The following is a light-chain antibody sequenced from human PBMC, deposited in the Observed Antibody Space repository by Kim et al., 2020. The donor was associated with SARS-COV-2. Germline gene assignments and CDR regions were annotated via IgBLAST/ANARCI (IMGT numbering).Light chain of an antibody. V-gene: IGLV3-1*01. Sequence: SYELTQPPSVSVSPGQTASITCSGDKLGDKYVCWYQQKPGQSPLMVIYQNTKRPSGIPERFSGFNSGNTATLIIGGTQAMDEADYYCQAWDSSSWVFGGGTQLTVL. CDR3: QAWDSSSWV. CDR2: QNT. CDR1: KLGDKY. J-gene: IGLJ3*02.